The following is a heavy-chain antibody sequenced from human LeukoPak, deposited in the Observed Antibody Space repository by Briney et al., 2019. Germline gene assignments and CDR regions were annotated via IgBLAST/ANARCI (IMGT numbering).Heavy chain of an antibody. V-gene: IGHV1-2*06. D-gene: IGHD2-2*01. CDR2: INPNDGDT. CDR3: ARANFLYCSSSTCLFDY. Sequence: ASVKVSYKPSGYTFTDYYMHWVRQAPAQAFEWMGRINPNDGDTKYAQKPQDRVTMTRDTPNNIEHMEVRRLRSDETAVYYCARANFLYCSSSTCLFDYWGQGTMVTVSS. CDR1: GYTFTDYY. J-gene: IGHJ4*02.